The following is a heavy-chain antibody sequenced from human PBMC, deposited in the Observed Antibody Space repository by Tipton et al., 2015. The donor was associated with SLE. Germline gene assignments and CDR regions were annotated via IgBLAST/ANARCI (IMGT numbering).Heavy chain of an antibody. CDR2: LHTSGST. V-gene: IGHV4-4*08. Sequence: TLSLTCTVSGGSISSYYWSWIRQPPGKGLEWIGYLHTSGSTNHNPSLKSRVIITVDTTKNQFSLELSSVTAADTAVYYCAGQRFLEWLLYLGYFQHWGQGTLVTVSS. J-gene: IGHJ1*01. CDR1: GGSISSYY. CDR3: AGQRFLEWLLYLGYFQH. D-gene: IGHD3-3*01.